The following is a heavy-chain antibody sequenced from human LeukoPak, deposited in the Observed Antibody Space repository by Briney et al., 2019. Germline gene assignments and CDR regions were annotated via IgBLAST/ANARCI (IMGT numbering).Heavy chain of an antibody. CDR1: GYSITRGSY. V-gene: IGHV4-38-2*02. CDR2: IYHSGST. Sequence: PSETLSLTCTVSGYSITRGSYWGWIRQPPGQGLEWIANIYHSGSTYYNPSLKSRVTISVDTSKNQFSLKLSSVTAADTAIYYCARVHVNSGYYFGDAFDIWGQGTMVTVSS. D-gene: IGHD3-22*01. CDR3: ARVHVNSGYYFGDAFDI. J-gene: IGHJ3*02.